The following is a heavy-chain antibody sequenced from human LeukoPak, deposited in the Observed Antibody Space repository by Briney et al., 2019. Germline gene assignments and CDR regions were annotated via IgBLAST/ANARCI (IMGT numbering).Heavy chain of an antibody. CDR3: ARGSGSYTGAVDY. V-gene: IGHV4-34*01. Sequence: SETLSLTSSVSGVSFTGYYWSWIRQSSGKGLEWIAEINHRGHTNFDPSLRGRVTVSIDTSRKQFSLNVTSVTAADTAVYFCARGSGSYTGAVDYWGQGTHVIVSS. CDR2: INHRGHT. J-gene: IGHJ4*01. CDR1: GVSFTGYY. D-gene: IGHD3-16*01.